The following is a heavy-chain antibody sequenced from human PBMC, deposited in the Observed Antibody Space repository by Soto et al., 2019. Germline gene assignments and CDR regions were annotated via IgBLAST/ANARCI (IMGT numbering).Heavy chain of an antibody. D-gene: IGHD2-15*01. J-gene: IGHJ4*02. CDR2: ISGSADIT. V-gene: IGHV3-23*01. CDR3: AKSCSGAYCSYFDY. CDR1: GFIFNHYG. Sequence: EVQLLESGGGLIQPGGSLRLSCAASGFIFNHYGMSWVRQAPGKGLEWVSDISGSADITWYADSVKGRFTISRDNYDNTLFLQANSLRAEDTAVYFCAKSCSGAYCSYFDYWGQGTLVTVSS.